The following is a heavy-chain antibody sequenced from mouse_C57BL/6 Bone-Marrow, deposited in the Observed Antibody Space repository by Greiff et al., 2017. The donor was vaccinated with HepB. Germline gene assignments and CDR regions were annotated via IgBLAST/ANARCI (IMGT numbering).Heavy chain of an antibody. V-gene: IGHV10-1*01. CDR2: IRSKSNNYAT. CDR3: VRHSPLRYYAMDY. CDR1: GFSFNTYA. J-gene: IGHJ4*01. Sequence: EVQLVESGGGLVQPKGSLKLSCAASGFSFNTYAMNWVRQAPGKGLEWVARIRSKSNNYATYYADSVKDRFTISRDDSESMIYLQMNNLKTEDTALYYCVRHSPLRYYAMDYWGQGTSVTVSS. D-gene: IGHD1-1*01.